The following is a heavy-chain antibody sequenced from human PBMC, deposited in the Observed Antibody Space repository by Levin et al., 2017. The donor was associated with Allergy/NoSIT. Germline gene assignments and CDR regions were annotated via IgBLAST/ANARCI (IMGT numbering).Heavy chain of an antibody. CDR2: ISYDESNK. CDR3: AKGSLRYFDWFIDY. D-gene: IGHD3-9*01. J-gene: IGHJ4*02. V-gene: IGHV3-30*18. CDR1: GFTFSSFG. Sequence: TGGSLRLSCAASGFTFSSFGMHWVRQAPGKGLEWVAVISYDESNKYYADSVRGRFTISRDKSKNTLYLQMNSLRVEDTAVYYCAKGSLRYFDWFIDYWGQGTLVTVSS.